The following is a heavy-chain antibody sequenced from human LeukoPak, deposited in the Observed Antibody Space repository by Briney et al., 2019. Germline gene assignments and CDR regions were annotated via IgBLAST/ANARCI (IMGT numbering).Heavy chain of an antibody. V-gene: IGHV3-74*01. D-gene: IGHD1-20*01. Sequence: GGSLRLSCTTSGFTFSSYWMHWVRQAPGKGLVWASRINSDGSDTGYADSVKGRFTIPRDNAKNTLYLQMNSLRAEDTAVYYCAGGSNWRTWGQGTTVTVSS. CDR3: AGGSNWRT. CDR1: GFTFSSYW. J-gene: IGHJ6*02. CDR2: INSDGSDT.